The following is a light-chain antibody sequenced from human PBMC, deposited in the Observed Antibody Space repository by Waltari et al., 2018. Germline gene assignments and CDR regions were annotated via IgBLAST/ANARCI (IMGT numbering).Light chain of an antibody. Sequence: EIVLTQSPGTLSLSPGESAPLSCRASQSVSSSYLARYQQKPGQAPRLLIYCASSRAAGITDGIISGGSGADFTRTISRREPEDVAVYYCQQYGSSPPWTFGQGTKVEVK. CDR2: CAS. J-gene: IGKJ1*01. V-gene: IGKV3-20*01. CDR1: QSVSSSY. CDR3: QQYGSSPPWT.